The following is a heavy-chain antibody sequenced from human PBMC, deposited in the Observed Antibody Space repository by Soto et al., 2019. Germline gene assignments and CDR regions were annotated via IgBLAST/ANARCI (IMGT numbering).Heavy chain of an antibody. Sequence: LXLTFAFQGGSFSGYYWSWIRQPPGKGLEWIGEINHSGSTNYNPSLKSRVTISVDTSKNQFSLKLSSVTDADTAVYYCARGWGMYSSSWYSSEYYYGMDVWGQGTTVTVYS. J-gene: IGHJ6*02. CDR1: GGSFSGYY. CDR2: INHSGST. CDR3: ARGWGMYSSSWYSSEYYYGMDV. D-gene: IGHD6-13*01. V-gene: IGHV4-34*01.